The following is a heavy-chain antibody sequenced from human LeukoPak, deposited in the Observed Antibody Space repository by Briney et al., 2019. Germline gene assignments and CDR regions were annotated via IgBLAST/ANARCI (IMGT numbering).Heavy chain of an antibody. D-gene: IGHD2-15*01. V-gene: IGHV3-48*04. CDR1: AFTFSSYS. Sequence: GGSLRLSCAASAFTFSSYSMNWVRQAPGKGLEWVSYISSSNSIIYYADSVKGRFTISRDNAENSLYLQMNSLRAEDTAFYYFARGRYCSGGICYSFPFDYWGQGTLVTVSS. J-gene: IGHJ4*02. CDR3: ARGRYCSGGICYSFPFDY. CDR2: ISSSNSII.